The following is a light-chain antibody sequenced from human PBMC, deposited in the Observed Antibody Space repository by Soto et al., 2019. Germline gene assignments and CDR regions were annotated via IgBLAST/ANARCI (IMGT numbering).Light chain of an antibody. J-gene: IGKJ2*01. V-gene: IGKV3-20*01. CDR2: QTS. CDR3: HHYGSTPYI. Sequence: IVLTQSPGTLSLSPGERVSLSCRASQSIAWNTLAWFQQKPGQAPRLLIYQTSARAAGIPDRFSGSGSGTDFTLAISRLEPEYFAVFYCHHYGSTPYIFGQGTQLELK. CDR1: QSIAWNT.